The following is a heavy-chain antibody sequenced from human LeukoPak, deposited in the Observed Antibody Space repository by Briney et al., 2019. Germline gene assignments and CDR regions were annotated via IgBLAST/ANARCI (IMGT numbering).Heavy chain of an antibody. V-gene: IGHV4-34*01. J-gene: IGHJ6*02. D-gene: IGHD2-2*01. CDR1: GGSFSGYY. CDR2: INHSGST. Sequence: SETLSLTCAVYGGSFSGYYWSWIRQPPGKGLEWIGEINHSGSTNYNPSLKSRVTISVDTPKNQFSLKLSSVTAADTAVYYCARVGGDIVVVPAAFCYYYGMDVWGQGTTVTVSS. CDR3: ARVGGDIVVVPAAFCYYYGMDV.